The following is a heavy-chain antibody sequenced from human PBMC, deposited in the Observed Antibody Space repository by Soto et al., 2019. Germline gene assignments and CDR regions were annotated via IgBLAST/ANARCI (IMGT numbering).Heavy chain of an antibody. V-gene: IGHV1-18*01. J-gene: IGHJ6*02. CDR3: ARDSIWFGELLHPYGRDV. D-gene: IGHD3-10*01. CDR1: GYTFTSYG. Sequence: ASVKVSCKASGYTFTSYGISWVRQAPGQRLEWMGWISAYNGNTNYAQKLQGRVTMTTDTSTSTAYMELRSLRSDDTAVYYCARDSIWFGELLHPYGRDVWGQGTTVTVSS. CDR2: ISAYNGNT.